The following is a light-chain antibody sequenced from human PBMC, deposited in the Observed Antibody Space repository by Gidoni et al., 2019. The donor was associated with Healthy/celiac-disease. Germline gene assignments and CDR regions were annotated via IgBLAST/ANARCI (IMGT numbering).Light chain of an antibody. CDR1: KLGDKY. Sequence: SYELTQPPSVSVSPGQTASITCSGDKLGDKYACWYQKKPGQSPVLVIYQDNKRPSGSPERFSGSNAGNTATLTISGTQAMDEADYDCQAWDSSDAVFGGGTQLTVL. V-gene: IGLV3-1*01. CDR3: QAWDSSDAV. J-gene: IGLJ7*01. CDR2: QDN.